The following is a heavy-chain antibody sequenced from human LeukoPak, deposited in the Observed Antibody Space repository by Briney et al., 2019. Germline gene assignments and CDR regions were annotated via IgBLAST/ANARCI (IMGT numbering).Heavy chain of an antibody. CDR1: GFTFSSYA. CDR3: ARRNSGSYSDYYYYYMDV. CDR2: ISGSGGST. J-gene: IGHJ6*03. Sequence: GGSLRLSCAASGFTFSSYAMSWVRQAPGKGLEWVSAISGSGGSTYYADSVKGRFTISRDNAKNSLYLQMNSLRAEDTAVYYCARRNSGSYSDYYYYYMDVWGKGTTVTVSS. D-gene: IGHD1-26*01. V-gene: IGHV3-23*01.